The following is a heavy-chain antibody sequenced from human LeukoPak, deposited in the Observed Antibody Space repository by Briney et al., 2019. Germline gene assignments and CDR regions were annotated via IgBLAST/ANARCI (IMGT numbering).Heavy chain of an antibody. CDR2: ISSSSSTI. Sequence: GGSLRLSCAASGFTFSDYAMNWVRQAPGKGLEWVSYISSSSSTIYYADSVKGRFTISRDNAKNSLYLQMNSLRAEDTAVYYCARDPGYSSGWYDYWGQGTLVTVSS. J-gene: IGHJ4*02. CDR1: GFTFSDYA. D-gene: IGHD6-19*01. CDR3: ARDPGYSSGWYDY. V-gene: IGHV3-48*04.